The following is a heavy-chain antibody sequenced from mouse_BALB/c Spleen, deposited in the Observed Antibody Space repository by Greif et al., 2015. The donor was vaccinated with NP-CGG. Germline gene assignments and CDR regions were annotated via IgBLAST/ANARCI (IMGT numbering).Heavy chain of an antibody. D-gene: IGHD2-1*01. J-gene: IGHJ2*01. CDR2: INPGSGGT. Sequence: VQLQQSGAELVRPGTSVKVSCKASGYAFTNYLIEWVKQRPGQGLEWIGVINPGSGGTNYNEKFKGKATLTADKSSSTAYMQLSSLTSDDSAVYFCARYYGNYDYFDYWGQGTTLTVPS. CDR1: GYAFTNYL. CDR3: ARYYGNYDYFDY. V-gene: IGHV1-54*01.